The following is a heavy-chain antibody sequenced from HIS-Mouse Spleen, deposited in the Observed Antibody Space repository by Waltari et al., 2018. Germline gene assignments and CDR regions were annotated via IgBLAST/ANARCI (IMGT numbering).Heavy chain of an antibody. CDR3: ASPVGEQQLVGRRFAFDI. V-gene: IGHV4-34*01. J-gene: IGHJ3*02. D-gene: IGHD6-13*01. CDR2: INHSGST. Sequence: KPSETLSLTCAVYGGSFSGYYWSWIRQPPGKGLEWIGEINHSGSTNYNPSLKSRVTISVDTSKNQFSLKLSSVTAADTAVYYCASPVGEQQLVGRRFAFDIWGQGTMVTVSS. CDR1: GGSFSGYY.